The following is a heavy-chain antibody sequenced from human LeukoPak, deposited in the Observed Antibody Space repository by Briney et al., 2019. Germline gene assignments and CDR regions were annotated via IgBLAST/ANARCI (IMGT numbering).Heavy chain of an antibody. D-gene: IGHD6-13*01. V-gene: IGHV1-46*01. Sequence: ASVKVSCKASGYAFTSYYIYWVRQAPGQGLEWMGIINPSGGSTSYAQKFQGRVTMTRDTSTSTVYMELISLRSEDTAVYYCATDALLHQRDSSSWSGNDYWGQGTLVTVSS. CDR1: GYAFTSYY. CDR3: ATDALLHQRDSSSWSGNDY. J-gene: IGHJ4*02. CDR2: INPSGGST.